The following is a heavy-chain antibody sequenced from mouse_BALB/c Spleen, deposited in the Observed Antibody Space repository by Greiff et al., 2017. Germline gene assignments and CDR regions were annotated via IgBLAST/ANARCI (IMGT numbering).Heavy chain of an antibody. D-gene: IGHD3-3*01. Sequence: VQLQQPGAELVKPWASVKLSFKASGYTFTSYWIHWVKLRPGQGFDWIGDIYPGGGYTNYNEKFKGKATLTADTSSSTAYMQLSRLTSEDAAIYYCARGGPFDYGGEGTTLTVAA. CDR3: ARGGPFDY. J-gene: IGHJ2*01. V-gene: IGHV1-55*01. CDR2: IYPGGGYT. CDR1: GYTFTSYW.